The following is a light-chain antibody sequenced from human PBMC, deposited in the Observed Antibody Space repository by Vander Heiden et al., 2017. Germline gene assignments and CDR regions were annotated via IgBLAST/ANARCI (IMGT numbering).Light chain of an antibody. CDR1: SSNIGSNN. CDR2: SNN. J-gene: IGLJ2*01. V-gene: IGLV1-44*01. Sequence: QSVLTQPPSASGTPGQRVTISCSGSSSNIGSNNVNWYQPLPGTAPNLLIYSNNQRPSGVPDRFSGSKSGTSASLATSGLQAEEEADYYCAAWDDSRNGVVFGGGTKLTVL. CDR3: AAWDDSRNGVV.